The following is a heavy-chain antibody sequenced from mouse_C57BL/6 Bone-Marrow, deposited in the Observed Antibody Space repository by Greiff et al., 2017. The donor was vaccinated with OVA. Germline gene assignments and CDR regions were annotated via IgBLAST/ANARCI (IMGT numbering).Heavy chain of an antibody. CDR2: ISYDGSN. D-gene: IGHD4-1*01. CDR1: GYSITSGYY. J-gene: IGHJ2*01. Sequence: EVKLQESGPGLVKPSQSLSLTCSVTGYSITSGYYWNWIRQFPGNKLEWMGYISYDGSNNYNPSLKNRISITRDTSKNQFFLKLNSVTTEDTATYYCARSHWDYFDYWGQGTTLTVSS. CDR3: ARSHWDYFDY. V-gene: IGHV3-6*01.